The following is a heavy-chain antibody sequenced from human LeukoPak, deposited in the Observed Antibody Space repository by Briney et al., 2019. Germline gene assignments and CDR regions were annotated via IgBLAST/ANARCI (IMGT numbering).Heavy chain of an antibody. Sequence: PGGSLRLSCAASGFTFSSYGMHWVRQAPGRGLEWVAFIRYDGSNKYYADSVKGRFTISRDNSKNTLYLQMNSLRAEDTAVYYCALGAGSSSGYYHAAPFDYWGQGTLVTVSS. CDR2: IRYDGSNK. CDR1: GFTFSSYG. CDR3: ALGAGSSSGYYHAAPFDY. D-gene: IGHD3-22*01. V-gene: IGHV3-30*02. J-gene: IGHJ4*02.